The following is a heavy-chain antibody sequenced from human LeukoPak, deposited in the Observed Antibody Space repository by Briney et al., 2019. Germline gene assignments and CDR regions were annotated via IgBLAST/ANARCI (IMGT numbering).Heavy chain of an antibody. CDR1: GFTFSSYW. V-gene: IGHV3-7*03. CDR3: AKDVQMTGNAYYNYFDY. D-gene: IGHD3-22*01. Sequence: GGSLRLSCAASGFTFSSYWMSWVRQAPGKGLEWVANIKQDGSEKYYVDSVQGRFTISRDNAKNSLYLQMNSLRPEDTAFYYCAKDVQMTGNAYYNYFDYWGQGTLITISS. J-gene: IGHJ4*02. CDR2: IKQDGSEK.